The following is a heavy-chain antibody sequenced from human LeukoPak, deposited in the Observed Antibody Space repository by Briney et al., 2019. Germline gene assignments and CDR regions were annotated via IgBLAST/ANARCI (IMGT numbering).Heavy chain of an antibody. CDR3: AKDRGELRNYYYYMDV. CDR2: ISYDGSNK. J-gene: IGHJ6*03. CDR1: GFTFSSYA. V-gene: IGHV3-30*04. Sequence: GRSLRLSCAASGFTFSSYAMHWVRQAPGKGLEWMSVISYDGSNKYYADSVKGRFTISRDNSKNTLYLQMNSLRAEDTAVYYCAKDRGELRNYYYYMDVWGKGTTVTVSS. D-gene: IGHD1-26*01.